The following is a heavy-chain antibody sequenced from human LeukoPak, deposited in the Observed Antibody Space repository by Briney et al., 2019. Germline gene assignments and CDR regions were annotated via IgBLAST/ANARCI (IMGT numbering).Heavy chain of an antibody. CDR2: IYPGDSDT. D-gene: IGHD6-19*01. Sequence: GESLKISCKGSGYRFSSDWIAWVRQMPGKGLEWMGMIYPGDSDTRYSPSFQGQVTISADKSISTAYLQWSSLKASDTAMYYCARLRGAGDFDYWGQGTLVTVSS. V-gene: IGHV5-51*01. CDR1: GYRFSSDW. J-gene: IGHJ4*02. CDR3: ARLRGAGDFDY.